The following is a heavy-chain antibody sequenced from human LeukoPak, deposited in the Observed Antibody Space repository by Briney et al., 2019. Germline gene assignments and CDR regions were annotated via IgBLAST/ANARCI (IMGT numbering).Heavy chain of an antibody. CDR2: VKSKSDGGTI. CDR1: GFTFIKGW. V-gene: IGHV3-15*01. J-gene: IGHJ4*02. CDR3: TTDRGIAVRPLFDY. D-gene: IGHD6-19*01. Sequence: GGSLRLSCSASGFTFIKGWMSWVRQAPGKGLEWVGRVKSKSDGGTIDYGAPVKGRFTISRDDSKNMLYLQMNSLQTEDTAVYYCTTDRGIAVRPLFDYWGQGTLVTVSS.